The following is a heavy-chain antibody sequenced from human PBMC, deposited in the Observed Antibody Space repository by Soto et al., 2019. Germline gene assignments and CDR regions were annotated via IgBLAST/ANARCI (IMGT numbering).Heavy chain of an antibody. CDR2: ISSSSSTI. Sequence: GGSLRLSCAASGFTFSSYSMNWVRQAPGKGLEWVSYISSSSSTIYYADSVRGRFTISRDNAKNSLYLQMNSLRDEDTAVYYCARDRLYYDILTGYHGMDVWGQGTTVTVSS. D-gene: IGHD3-9*01. CDR3: ARDRLYYDILTGYHGMDV. V-gene: IGHV3-48*02. CDR1: GFTFSSYS. J-gene: IGHJ6*02.